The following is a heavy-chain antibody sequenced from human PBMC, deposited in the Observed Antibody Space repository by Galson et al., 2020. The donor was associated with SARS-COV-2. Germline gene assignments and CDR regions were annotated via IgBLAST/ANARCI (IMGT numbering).Heavy chain of an antibody. D-gene: IGHD3-22*01. J-gene: IGHJ4*02. Sequence: GGSLRLSCAASGFTFSSYGMHWVRQAPGKGLEWVAVIWYDGSNKYYADSVKGRFTISRDNSKNTLYLQMNSLRAEDTAVYYCARDYHYYDSSGYYYYVPLYYFDYWGQGTLVTVSS. CDR2: IWYDGSNK. V-gene: IGHV3-33*01. CDR1: GFTFSSYG. CDR3: ARDYHYYDSSGYYYYVPLYYFDY.